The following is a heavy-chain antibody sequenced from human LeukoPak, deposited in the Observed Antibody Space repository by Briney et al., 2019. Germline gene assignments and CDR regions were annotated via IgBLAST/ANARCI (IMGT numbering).Heavy chain of an antibody. CDR1: GGSISSYY. CDR3: ARWAPGIAAAGT. CDR2: IYYSGST. V-gene: IGHV4-59*01. Sequence: SETLSLTCTVSGGSISSYYWSWIRQPPGKGLEWIGYIYYSGSTNYNPSLKSRVTISVDTSKNQFSLKLSSVTAADTAVYYCARWAPGIAAAGTWGQRTLVTVSS. D-gene: IGHD6-13*01. J-gene: IGHJ4*02.